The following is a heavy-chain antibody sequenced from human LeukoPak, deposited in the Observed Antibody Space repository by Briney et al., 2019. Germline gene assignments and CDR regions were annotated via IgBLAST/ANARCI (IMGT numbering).Heavy chain of an antibody. D-gene: IGHD5-24*01. CDR2: ISSGGGTII. CDR1: GFSFNDYY. Sequence: PGGSLRLSCAASGFSFNDYYMTWMRQAPGKGLEWVSYISSGGGTIIYYADSVKGRFTISKDNAKNSLYLQMNSLRAEDTAVYYCARDGYNFFAFDIWGQGTMVTVSS. V-gene: IGHV3-11*04. J-gene: IGHJ3*02. CDR3: ARDGYNFFAFDI.